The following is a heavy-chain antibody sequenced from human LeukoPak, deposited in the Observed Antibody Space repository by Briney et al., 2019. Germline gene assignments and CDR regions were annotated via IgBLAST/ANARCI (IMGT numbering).Heavy chain of an antibody. CDR1: GYTFTSYG. CDR2: ISAYNCNT. J-gene: IGHJ5*02. V-gene: IGHV1-18*01. Sequence: ASVKVSCKASGYTFTSYGISWVRQAPGQGLEWMGWISAYNCNTNYAQNLQGRVTMTTDTSTSTDYMELRSLRSDDTAVYYCARGGEGIQLWLHYWFDPWGQGTLVTVSS. CDR3: ARGGEGIQLWLHYWFDP. D-gene: IGHD5-18*01.